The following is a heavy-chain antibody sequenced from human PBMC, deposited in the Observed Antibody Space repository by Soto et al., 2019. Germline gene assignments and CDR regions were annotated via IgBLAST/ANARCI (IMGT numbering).Heavy chain of an antibody. Sequence: HVQLVQSGAEVKKPGSSVKVSCKASGGTFSSYTISWVRQAPGQGLEWMGRIIPILGIANYAQKFQGRVTITADKSTSTAYMELSSLRSEDTAVYYCARYDILTGYPFDYWGQGTLVTVSS. V-gene: IGHV1-69*02. D-gene: IGHD3-9*01. CDR1: GGTFSSYT. CDR3: ARYDILTGYPFDY. J-gene: IGHJ4*02. CDR2: IIPILGIA.